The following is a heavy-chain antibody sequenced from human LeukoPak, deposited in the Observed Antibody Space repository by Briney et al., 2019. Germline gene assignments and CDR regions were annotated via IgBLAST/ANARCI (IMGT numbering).Heavy chain of an antibody. D-gene: IGHD3-10*01. CDR1: GFTVNINY. CDR2: IYSGGTT. CDR3: AKDYPSLLWFGESLYFDY. Sequence: GESLRLSCVVSGFTVNINYMSWVRQAPGKGLEWVSVIYSGGTTYYADSVKGRFTISRDNSKNTLYLQMNSLRAEDTAVFYCAKDYPSLLWFGESLYFDYWGQGTLVTVSS. V-gene: IGHV3-53*01. J-gene: IGHJ4*02.